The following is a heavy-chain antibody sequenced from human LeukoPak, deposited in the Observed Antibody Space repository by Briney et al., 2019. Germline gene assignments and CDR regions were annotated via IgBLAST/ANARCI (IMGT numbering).Heavy chain of an antibody. J-gene: IGHJ3*02. CDR2: IYYSGST. CDR1: GGSISNFY. D-gene: IGHD3-3*01. CDR3: ASPLGSAYYDFWSGYFHAFDI. V-gene: IGHV4-59*08. Sequence: SETLSLTCTVSGGSISNFYWSWIRQPPGKGLEWIGYIYYSGSTNYNPSLKSRVTISVDTSKNQFSLKLSSVTAADTAVYYCASPLGSAYYDFWSGYFHAFDIWGQGTMVTVSS.